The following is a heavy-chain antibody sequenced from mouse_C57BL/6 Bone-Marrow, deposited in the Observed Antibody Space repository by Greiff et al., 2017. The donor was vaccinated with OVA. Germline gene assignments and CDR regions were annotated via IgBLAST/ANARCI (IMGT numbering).Heavy chain of an antibody. CDR2: IHPNSGST. Sequence: QVQLQQPGAELVKPGASVKLSCKASGYTFTSYWMHWVKQRPGQGLEWIGMIHPNSGSTNYNEKFKSKATLTVDKSSSTAYMQLSSLTSEDSAVYYCARKGYYYGISHYFDYWGQGTTLTVSS. D-gene: IGHD1-1*01. CDR3: ARKGYYYGISHYFDY. V-gene: IGHV1-64*01. J-gene: IGHJ2*01. CDR1: GYTFTSYW.